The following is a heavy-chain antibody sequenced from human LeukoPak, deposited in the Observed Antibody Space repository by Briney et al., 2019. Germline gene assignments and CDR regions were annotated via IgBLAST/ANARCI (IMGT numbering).Heavy chain of an antibody. Sequence: GGSLRLSCAASGFTVSSNYMSWVRQAPGKGLEWVSVIYRGGSTYYADPVKGRFTISRDNSKNTLYLQMNSLRAEDTAVYYCARIRGGWYIDYWGQGTLVTVSS. CDR2: IYRGGST. CDR1: GFTVSSNY. J-gene: IGHJ4*02. V-gene: IGHV3-53*01. CDR3: ARIRGGWYIDY. D-gene: IGHD3-10*01.